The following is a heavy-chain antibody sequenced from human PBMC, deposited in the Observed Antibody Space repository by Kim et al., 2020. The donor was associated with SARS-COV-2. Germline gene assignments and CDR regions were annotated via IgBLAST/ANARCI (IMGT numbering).Heavy chain of an antibody. CDR1: GFTFGSYS. D-gene: IGHD3-10*01. V-gene: IGHV3-48*04. CDR2: ISSSGSTI. J-gene: IGHJ3*02. CDR3: ARDYYGSGSLDAFDI. Sequence: GGSLRLSCAASGFTFGSYSLNWVRQAPGKGLEWVSYISSSGSTIHYADSVKGRFTISRDNAKNSLYLQMNSLRAGDTAAYYCARDYYGSGSLDAFDIWGPGTMVTVSS.